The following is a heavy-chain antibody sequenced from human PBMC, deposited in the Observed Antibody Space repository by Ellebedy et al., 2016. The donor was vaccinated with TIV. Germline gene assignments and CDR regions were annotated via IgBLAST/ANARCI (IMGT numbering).Heavy chain of an antibody. CDR3: ARDHGAGFKMGFFDY. CDR2: IKTDGSET. V-gene: IGHV3-7*01. CDR1: GFSFSNFW. Sequence: GESLKISCAAWGFSFSNFWMSWVRQAPGKGLEWVAHIKTDGSETYYVDSVKGRFTISRENAKNALFLQMNSLRVEDTAVYYCARDHGAGFKMGFFDYWGQGTLVTVSS. J-gene: IGHJ4*02. D-gene: IGHD6-19*01.